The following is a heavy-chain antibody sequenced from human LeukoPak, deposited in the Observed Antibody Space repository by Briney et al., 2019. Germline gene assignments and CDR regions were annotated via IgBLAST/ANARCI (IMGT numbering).Heavy chain of an antibody. D-gene: IGHD3-3*01. CDR3: ARLSRRGYDFWSGLYGMDV. Sequence: GESLKISCKGSGYSFTSYWISWVRQMPGKGLEWMGRIDPSDSYTNYSPSFQGHVTISADKPISTAYLQWSSLKASDTAMYYCARLSRRGYDFWSGLYGMDVWGQGTTVTVSS. J-gene: IGHJ6*02. CDR2: IDPSDSYT. CDR1: GYSFTSYW. V-gene: IGHV5-10-1*01.